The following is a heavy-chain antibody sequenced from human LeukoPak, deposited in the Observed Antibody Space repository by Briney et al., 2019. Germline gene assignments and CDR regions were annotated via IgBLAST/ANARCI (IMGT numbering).Heavy chain of an antibody. J-gene: IGHJ6*03. V-gene: IGHV1-18*01. CDR2: ISAYNGNT. Sequence: ASVKVSCKASGYTFTSYGISWVRQAPGQGLEWMGWISAYNGNTNYAQKLQGRVTMTTDTSTSTAYMELRSLRSDDTAVYYCARCFGELPSYYYYYMDVWGKGTTVTVSS. CDR3: ARCFGELPSYYYYYMDV. D-gene: IGHD3-16*02. CDR1: GYTFTSYG.